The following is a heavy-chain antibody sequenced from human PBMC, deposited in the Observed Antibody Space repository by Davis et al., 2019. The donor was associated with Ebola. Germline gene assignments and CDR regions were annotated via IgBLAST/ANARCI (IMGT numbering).Heavy chain of an antibody. CDR1: GFTFDDYA. CDR3: AKDTEGYSSSNFDY. D-gene: IGHD6-13*01. CDR2: ISWNSGSI. Sequence: SLKISCAASGFTFDDYAMHWVRQAPGKGLEWVSGISWNSGSIGYADSVKGRFTISRDNAKNSLYLQMNSLRAEDTALYYCAKDTEGYSSSNFDYWGQGTLVTVSS. J-gene: IGHJ4*02. V-gene: IGHV3-9*01.